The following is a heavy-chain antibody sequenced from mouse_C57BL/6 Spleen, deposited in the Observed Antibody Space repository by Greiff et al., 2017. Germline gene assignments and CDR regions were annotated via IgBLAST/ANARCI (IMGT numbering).Heavy chain of an antibody. D-gene: IGHD2-2*01. Sequence: EVKLLESGGGLVQPGGSLKLSCAASGFTFSDYYMYWVRQTPEKRLEWVAYISNGGGSTYYPDTVKGRFTISRDNAKNTLYLQMSRLTSEDTAMYYCARPMSSIYYGYGGFAYWGQGTLVTVSA. CDR1: GFTFSDYY. J-gene: IGHJ3*01. V-gene: IGHV5-12*01. CDR3: ARPMSSIYYGYGGFAY. CDR2: ISNGGGST.